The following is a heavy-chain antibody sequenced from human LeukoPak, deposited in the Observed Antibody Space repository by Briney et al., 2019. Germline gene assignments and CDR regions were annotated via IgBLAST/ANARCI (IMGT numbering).Heavy chain of an antibody. D-gene: IGHD1-26*01. J-gene: IGHJ3*02. CDR1: GYSISSGYS. CDR3: ARQWIVGTPNRASDI. CDR2: IYHSGST. Sequence: PSETLSLTCTVSGYSISSGYSWGWIRPPPGKGLEWIGSIYHSGSTYYNPSLKSRVTISVDTSKNQFSLKLSSVTAADTAVYYCARQWIVGTPNRASDIWGQGTMVTVSS. V-gene: IGHV4-38-2*02.